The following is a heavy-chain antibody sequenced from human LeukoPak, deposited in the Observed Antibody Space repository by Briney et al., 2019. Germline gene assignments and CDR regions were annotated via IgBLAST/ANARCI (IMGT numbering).Heavy chain of an antibody. D-gene: IGHD2-15*01. J-gene: IGHJ6*03. V-gene: IGHV1-69*06. CDR2: IIPIFGTA. CDR1: GGTFSSYA. Sequence: SVKVSCKASGGTFSSYAISWVRQAPGQGLEWMGGIIPIFGTANYAQKFQGRVTITADKSTSTAYMELSSLRSEDTAVYYCARLGRILYYYYYMDVWGKGTTVTISS. CDR3: ARLGRILYYYYYMDV.